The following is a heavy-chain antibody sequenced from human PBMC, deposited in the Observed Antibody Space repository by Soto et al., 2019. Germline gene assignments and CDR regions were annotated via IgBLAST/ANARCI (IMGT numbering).Heavy chain of an antibody. Sequence: EVQLLESGGGSVQPGGSLRLSCAASGFTFSSYAMTWVRQAPGKGLEWVSAISGSGAYTYYANSVKGRFTISRDNSNNTLYLQLNSLRAEDTAVYYCAKYGCSSTSCQCDYWGQGTRVTVSS. D-gene: IGHD2-2*01. J-gene: IGHJ4*02. CDR3: AKYGCSSTSCQCDY. CDR2: ISGSGAYT. CDR1: GFTFSSYA. V-gene: IGHV3-23*01.